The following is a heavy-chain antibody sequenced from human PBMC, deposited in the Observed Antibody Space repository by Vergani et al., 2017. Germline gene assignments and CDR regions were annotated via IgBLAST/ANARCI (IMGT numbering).Heavy chain of an antibody. CDR2: ISGSGGST. J-gene: IGHJ6*01. Sequence: EVQLLESGGDLVQPGGSLRLSCAASGFTFNHYAMNWVRQAPGKGLEWVSGISGSGGSTDYAGSVKGRFTMSRDSSKNTLYLQMNSLSSGDTAVYYCAKANPRNSGYDYLYYYHAMDVWGQGTTVTVSS. CDR3: AKANPRNSGYDYLYYYHAMDV. CDR1: GFTFNHYA. D-gene: IGHD5-12*01. V-gene: IGHV3-23*01.